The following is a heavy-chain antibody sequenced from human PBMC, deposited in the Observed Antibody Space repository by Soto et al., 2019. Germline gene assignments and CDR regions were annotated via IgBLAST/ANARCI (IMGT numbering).Heavy chain of an antibody. Sequence: GGSLRLSCVASGITFSNYVMSWVRQAPGKGLEWVSTINSNGDSTFYADSVKGRFTISRDNSKNTLYLQMNSLRAEDTAVYYCAKVKTYSSGWYYFDYWGQGTLVTVSS. CDR1: GITFSNYV. D-gene: IGHD6-19*01. V-gene: IGHV3-23*01. J-gene: IGHJ4*02. CDR3: AKVKTYSSGWYYFDY. CDR2: INSNGDST.